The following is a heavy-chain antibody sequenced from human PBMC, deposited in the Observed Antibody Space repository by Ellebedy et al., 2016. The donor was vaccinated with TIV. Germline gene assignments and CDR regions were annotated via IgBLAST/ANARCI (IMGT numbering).Heavy chain of an antibody. D-gene: IGHD3-22*01. CDR1: GFTFSGYG. J-gene: IGHJ4*02. V-gene: IGHV3-33*01. CDR3: ARAPGGYDRYYFDY. CDR2: IWYDGSNK. Sequence: GESLKISCAASGFTFSGYGMHWVRQAPGKGLEWVAVIWYDGSNKYYADSVKGRFTISRDNSKNTLYLQMNSLRAEDTAVYYCARAPGGYDRYYFDYWGQGTLVTVSS.